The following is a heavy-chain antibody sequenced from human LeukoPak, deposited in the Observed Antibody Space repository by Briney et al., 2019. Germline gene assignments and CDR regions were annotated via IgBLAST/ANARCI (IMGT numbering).Heavy chain of an antibody. CDR2: IYGDVDT. CDR3: ARGVTVRGGPFDI. CDR1: GYSVTVNY. V-gene: IGHV3-53*01. Sequence: GGSLRLSCADPGYSVTVNYINAGRPAPGEGVWCDSLIYGDVDTYYADSVKGRFIISRDNSKHTLHLQMNSLRAEDTAIYYCARGVTVRGGPFDIWGQGTMVTVSS. D-gene: IGHD2-21*02. J-gene: IGHJ3*02.